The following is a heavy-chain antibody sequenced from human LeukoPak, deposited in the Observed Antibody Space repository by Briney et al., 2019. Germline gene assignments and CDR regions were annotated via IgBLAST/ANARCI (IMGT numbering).Heavy chain of an antibody. CDR1: GFTFSSYW. Sequence: GGSLRLSCAASGFTFSSYWMHWVRQAPGKGLEWVSAISGSGGSTYYADSVKGRFTISRDNSKNTLYLQMNSLRAEDTAVYYCAKAVSGYSSSDLDYWGQGTLVTVSS. J-gene: IGHJ4*02. CDR3: AKAVSGYSSSDLDY. CDR2: ISGSGGST. V-gene: IGHV3-23*01. D-gene: IGHD6-13*01.